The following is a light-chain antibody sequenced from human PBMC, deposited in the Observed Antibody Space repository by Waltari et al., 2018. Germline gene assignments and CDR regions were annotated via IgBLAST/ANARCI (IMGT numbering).Light chain of an antibody. CDR1: KLGDNY. V-gene: IGLV3-1*01. J-gene: IGLJ2*01. CDR2: QHY. CDR3: QAWDSTTAHVV. Sequence: SFELTQPPSVSVSPGQTASIPCSGDKLGDNYVCWYQQKPGQSPVLLIYQHYRRPSDIPERFSGSNSGNTATLTISGTQAVDEADYYCQAWDSTTAHVVFGGGTKLTV.